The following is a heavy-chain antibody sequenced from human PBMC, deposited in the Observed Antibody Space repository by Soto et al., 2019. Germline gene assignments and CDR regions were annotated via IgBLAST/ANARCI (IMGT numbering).Heavy chain of an antibody. CDR3: AXVTEYSSSSALSYYFDY. CDR2: IYHSGST. V-gene: IGHV4-30-2*01. Sequence: SETLSLTCAVSGGSISSGGYSWSWIRQPPGKGLEWIGYIYHSGSTYYNPSLKSRVTISVDRSKNQFSLKLSSVTAADTAVYYCAXVTEYSSSSALSYYFDYRGQGTLVTVSS. J-gene: IGHJ4*02. D-gene: IGHD6-6*01. CDR1: GGSISSGGYS.